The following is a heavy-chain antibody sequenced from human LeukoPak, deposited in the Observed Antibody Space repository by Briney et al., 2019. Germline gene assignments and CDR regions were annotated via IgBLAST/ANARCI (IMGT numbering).Heavy chain of an antibody. CDR3: ATLTVAARTANFDY. J-gene: IGHJ4*02. CDR2: ISWNSGSI. V-gene: IGHV3-9*01. Sequence: GRSLRLSCAASGFTFDDYAMHWVRQAPGKGLEGVSGISWNSGSIGYADSVKGRFTISRDNAKNSLYLQMNSLRAEDTALYYCATLTVAARTANFDYWGQGTLVTVSS. CDR1: GFTFDDYA. D-gene: IGHD6-6*01.